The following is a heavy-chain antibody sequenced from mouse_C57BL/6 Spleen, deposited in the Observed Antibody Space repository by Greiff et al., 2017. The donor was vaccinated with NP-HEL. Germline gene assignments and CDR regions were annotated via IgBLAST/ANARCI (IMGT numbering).Heavy chain of an antibody. D-gene: IGHD1-1*01. V-gene: IGHV1-39*01. CDR2: INPNYGTT. CDR1: GYSFTDYN. CDR3: AREGGTVVATKGFAY. J-gene: IGHJ3*01. Sequence: VQLKESGPELVKPGASVKISCKASGYSFTDYNMNWVKQSNGKSLEWIGVINPNYGTTSYNQKFKGKATLTVDQSSSTAYMQLNSLTSEDSAVYYCAREGGTVVATKGFAYWGQGTLVTVSA.